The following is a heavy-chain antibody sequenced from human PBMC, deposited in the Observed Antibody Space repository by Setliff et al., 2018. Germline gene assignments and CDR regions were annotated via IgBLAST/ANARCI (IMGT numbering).Heavy chain of an antibody. CDR2: INHNRDT. Sequence: PSETLSLTCAVYGGSFSSHYWTWIRQSPEKGLEWIGEINHNRDTNYNPSLKSRVTMSVDTSKNQFSLKLSSVTAADTGVYYCARRRLRGADRGIDSWGQGALVTVSS. D-gene: IGHD6-13*01. V-gene: IGHV4-34*01. CDR3: ARRRLRGADRGIDS. J-gene: IGHJ4*02. CDR1: GGSFSSHY.